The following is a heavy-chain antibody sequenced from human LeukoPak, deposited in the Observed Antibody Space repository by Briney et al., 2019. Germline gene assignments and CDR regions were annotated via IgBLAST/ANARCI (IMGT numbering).Heavy chain of an antibody. J-gene: IGHJ4*02. V-gene: IGHV4-34*01. CDR3: ARDRGPVLRFLEWLSYYFDY. Sequence: PSETLSLTCAVYGGSFSGYYWSWIRQPPGKGLEWIGEINHSGSTNYNPSLKSRVTISVDTSKNQFSLKLSSVTAADTAVYYCARDRGPVLRFLEWLSYYFDYWGQGTLVTVSS. CDR1: GGSFSGYY. D-gene: IGHD3-3*01. CDR2: INHSGST.